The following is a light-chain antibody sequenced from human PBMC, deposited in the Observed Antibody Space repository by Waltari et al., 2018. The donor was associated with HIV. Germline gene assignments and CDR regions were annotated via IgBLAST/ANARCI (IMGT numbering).Light chain of an antibody. V-gene: IGKV2-28*01. Sequence: EIVMTQSPLSLPVTPGEPASISCRSSQSLLHSNGYNYLVWYLQKPGQSPQFLIYLGSYRASGVPDRFSGSGSGTDFTLHINRVEAEDVGVYYCMQALHTPLTFGGGTKVEIK. CDR1: QSLLHSNGYNY. J-gene: IGKJ4*01. CDR2: LGS. CDR3: MQALHTPLT.